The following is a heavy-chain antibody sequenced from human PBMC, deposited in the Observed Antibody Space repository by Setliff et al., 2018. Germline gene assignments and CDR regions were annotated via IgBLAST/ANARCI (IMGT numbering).Heavy chain of an antibody. CDR3: ARLWGSYDFWSGYYIDWYFDL. J-gene: IGHJ2*01. CDR2: IYYSGST. CDR1: GGSISSSSYY. V-gene: IGHV4-39*01. Sequence: SETLSLTCTVPGGSISSSSYYWGWIRQPPGKGLEWIGSIYYSGSTYYNPSLKSRVTISVDTSKNQFSLKLSSVTAADTAVYYCARLWGSYDFWSGYYIDWYFDLWGRGTLVTVSS. D-gene: IGHD3-3*01.